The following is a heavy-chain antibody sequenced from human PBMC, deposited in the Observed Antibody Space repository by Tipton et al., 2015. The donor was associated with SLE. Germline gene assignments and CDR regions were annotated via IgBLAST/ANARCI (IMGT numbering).Heavy chain of an antibody. V-gene: IGHV4-59*01. Sequence: TLSLTCTVSGGSISSYYWSWIRQPPGKGLEWIGYIYYSGSTNYNPSLKSRVTISVDTSKNQFSLKLSSVTAADTAVYYCASGGVVVIDAFDIWGQGTMVTVSS. CDR2: IYYSGST. CDR3: ASGGVVVIDAFDI. J-gene: IGHJ3*02. CDR1: GGSISSYY. D-gene: IGHD2-21*01.